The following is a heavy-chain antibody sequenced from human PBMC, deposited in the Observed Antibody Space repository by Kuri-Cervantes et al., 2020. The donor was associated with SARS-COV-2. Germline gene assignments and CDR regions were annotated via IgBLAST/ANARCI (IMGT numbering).Heavy chain of an antibody. CDR1: GYTFTGYY. V-gene: IGHV1-2*04. CDR3: ARSAPFWRLVVSSHGWAFDI. Sequence: ASVKVSCKASGYTFTGYYMHWVRQAPGQGLEWMGWINPNSGGTNYAQKLQGWVTMTRDTATSTVYMELSRLRTDDTAVYYCARSAPFWRLVVSSHGWAFDIWGQGTMVTVSS. J-gene: IGHJ3*02. CDR2: INPNSGGT. D-gene: IGHD3-22*01.